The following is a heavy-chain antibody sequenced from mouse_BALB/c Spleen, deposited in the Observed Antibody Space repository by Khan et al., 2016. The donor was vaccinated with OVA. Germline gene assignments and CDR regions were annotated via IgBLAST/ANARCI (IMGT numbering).Heavy chain of an antibody. Sequence: VHVKQSGPELVRPGASVKISCKASGYSFTGYFMNWVMQSHGKSLEWIGRINPHIGETFYNQRFKDQATLTVDESSSTAHMELRSLASEDSAAYYCTRIYRSDFDYWGQGTTLTVSS. D-gene: IGHD1-1*01. CDR1: GYSFTGYF. V-gene: IGHV1-20*02. J-gene: IGHJ2*01. CDR2: INPHIGET. CDR3: TRIYRSDFDY.